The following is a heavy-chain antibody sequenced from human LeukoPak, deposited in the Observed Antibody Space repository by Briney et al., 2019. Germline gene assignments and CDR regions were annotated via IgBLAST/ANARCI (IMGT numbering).Heavy chain of an antibody. D-gene: IGHD4-17*01. CDR1: GGSFSGYY. V-gene: IGHV4-34*01. Sequence: PSETLSLTCAVYGGSFSGYYWSWIRQPPGKGLEWIGEINHSGSTNYNPSLKSRVTISVDTSKNQFSLKLSSVTAADTAVYYCASRTVTAHFDYWGQGTLVIVSS. J-gene: IGHJ4*02. CDR3: ASRTVTAHFDY. CDR2: INHSGST.